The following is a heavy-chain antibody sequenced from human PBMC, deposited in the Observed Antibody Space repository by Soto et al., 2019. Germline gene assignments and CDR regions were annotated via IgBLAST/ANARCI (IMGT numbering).Heavy chain of an antibody. D-gene: IGHD4-17*01. CDR3: ARSAADYGDNAIDY. CDR2: ISAYNGNT. CDR1: GYTFTSYG. Sequence: GASVKVSCKASGYTFTSYGISWVRQAPGQGLEWMGWISAYNGNTNYAQKLQGRVTMTTDTSTSTAYMELRSLRSDDTAVYYCARSAADYGDNAIDYWGQGTLVTVSS. J-gene: IGHJ4*02. V-gene: IGHV1-18*01.